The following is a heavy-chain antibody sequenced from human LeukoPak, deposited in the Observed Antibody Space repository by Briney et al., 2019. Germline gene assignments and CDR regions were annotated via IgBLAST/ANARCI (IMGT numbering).Heavy chain of an antibody. CDR1: GYTFTSYG. CDR2: ISAYNGNT. D-gene: IGHD2/OR15-2a*01. J-gene: IGHJ6*02. V-gene: IGHV1-18*01. CDR3: ARVGGANSYYYYGMDV. Sequence: ASVKVSCKASGYTFTSYGISWVRQAPGQGLEWMGWISAYNGNTNYAQKLQGRVTMTTDTSTSTAYMELRSLRSDDTAVYYCARVGGANSYYYYGMDVWGQGTTVTVSS.